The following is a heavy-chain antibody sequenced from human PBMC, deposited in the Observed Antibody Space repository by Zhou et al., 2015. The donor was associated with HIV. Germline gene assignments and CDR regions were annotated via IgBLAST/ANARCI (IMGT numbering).Heavy chain of an antibody. CDR2: INRNGDNT. D-gene: IGHD3-22*01. J-gene: IGHJ4*02. CDR3: AKDLYDSSGMD. V-gene: IGHV3-20*04. CDR1: GFAFNDYA. Sequence: EVQLLESGGGLVQPGGSLRVSCAASGFAFNDYAMSWVRQVPGKGLEWVSGINRNGDNTGYADSVKGRFTISRDNSRNRLYLQMNRLRAEDTAVYYCAKDLYDSSGMDWGQGTLVTVSS.